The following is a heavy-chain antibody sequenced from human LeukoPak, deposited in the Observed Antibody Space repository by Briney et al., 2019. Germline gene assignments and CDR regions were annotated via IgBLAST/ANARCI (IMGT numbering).Heavy chain of an antibody. D-gene: IGHD3-10*01. CDR1: GYTFTSYD. CDR3: ARGRVSGSGVGY. V-gene: IGHV1-8*01. Sequence: ASVKVSCKASGYTFTSYDINWVRQATGQGLEWMGWMNPNSGNTGYAQKFQDRVTMTRNTSISTAYMELSSLRSEDTAVYYCARGRVSGSGVGYWGQGTLVTVSS. J-gene: IGHJ4*02. CDR2: MNPNSGNT.